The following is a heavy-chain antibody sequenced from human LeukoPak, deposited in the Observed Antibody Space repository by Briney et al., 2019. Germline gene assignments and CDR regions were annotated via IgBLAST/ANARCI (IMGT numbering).Heavy chain of an antibody. CDR3: ARERISMVRGAGDTFDV. Sequence: SQTLSFTCAISGDSVSSNSAAWNWIRQSPSRGLEWLGRTYYRSKWYNDYAVSVKSRITINPDTSKNQFSLQLNSVTPEDTAVYYCARERISMVRGAGDTFDVWGQGTRVTVSS. D-gene: IGHD3-10*01. CDR1: GDSVSSNSAA. V-gene: IGHV6-1*01. J-gene: IGHJ3*01. CDR2: TYYRSKWYN.